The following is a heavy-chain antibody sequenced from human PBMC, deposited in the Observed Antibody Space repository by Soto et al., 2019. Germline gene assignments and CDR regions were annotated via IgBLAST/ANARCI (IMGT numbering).Heavy chain of an antibody. CDR2: IKQDGSGK. J-gene: IGHJ6*02. D-gene: IGHD6-19*01. CDR3: ARGRAAVAYYYYSGMDV. CDR1: GFTFSSYW. Sequence: GGSLRLSCAASGFTFSSYWMSWVRQAPGKGLEWVANIKQDGSGKYYVDSVKGRFTISRDNAKNSLYLQMNRLRAEDTAVYYCARGRAAVAYYYYSGMDVWGQGTTGTVA. V-gene: IGHV3-7*01.